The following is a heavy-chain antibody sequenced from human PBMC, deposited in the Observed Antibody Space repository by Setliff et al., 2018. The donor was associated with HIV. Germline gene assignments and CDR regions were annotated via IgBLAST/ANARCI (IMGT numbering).Heavy chain of an antibody. Sequence: ASVKVSCKASGYTFTTYYVHWVRQAPGQGLEWRGRINPNNGGTNYVQRFRGRVTMTRDTSINTAYMELSSLGSEDTAVYYCARNVYGSGSYYRPYCYGMDVWGQGTTVTVSS. D-gene: IGHD3-10*01. CDR2: INPNNGGT. CDR3: ARNVYGSGSYYRPYCYGMDV. CDR1: GYTFTTYY. V-gene: IGHV1-2*06. J-gene: IGHJ6*02.